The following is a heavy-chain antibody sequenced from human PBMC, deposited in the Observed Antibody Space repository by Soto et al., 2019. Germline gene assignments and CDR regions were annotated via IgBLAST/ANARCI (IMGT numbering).Heavy chain of an antibody. D-gene: IGHD6-19*01. V-gene: IGHV3-23*01. CDR1: GFTFSSYA. Sequence: GGSLRLSCAASGFTFSSYAMSWARQAPGKGLEWVSVISASGDATNYANSVKGRFTISRDTSKNTLFLQMKNLRAEDTAVYYCAKSTGSGWYEGSNDWGQGTPVTVSS. CDR3: AKSTGSGWYEGSND. CDR2: ISASGDAT. J-gene: IGHJ4*02.